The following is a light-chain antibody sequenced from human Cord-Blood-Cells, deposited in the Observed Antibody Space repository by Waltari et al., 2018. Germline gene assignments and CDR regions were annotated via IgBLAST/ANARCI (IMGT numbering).Light chain of an antibody. CDR1: QDISNY. Sequence: DIQMTQSPSSLSASVGERLTITCQASQDISNYLNCYQQKPGKAPKLLNYDASNLETAVPIRVSGTGAGTDFTFTISSLHPEDIATYYGQQYDNLPLTFGGGTKVEIK. CDR3: QQYDNLPLT. V-gene: IGKV1-33*01. J-gene: IGKJ4*01. CDR2: DAS.